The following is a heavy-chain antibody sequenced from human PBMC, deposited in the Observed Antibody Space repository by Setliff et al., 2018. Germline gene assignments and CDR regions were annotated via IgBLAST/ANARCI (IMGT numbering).Heavy chain of an antibody. CDR2: INHSGST. D-gene: IGHD2-21*01. J-gene: IGHJ2*01. CDR1: GGPFSGYQ. Sequence: KTSETLSLTCVVYGGPFSGYQWSWIRQPPGKGLEWIGEINHSGSTNYNPSLKSRVSISVEKSKNQFSLKLTSVTAADTAVYYCARAQVVFAISAPTWYFEVWGRGTQVTVS. V-gene: IGHV4-34*01. CDR3: ARAQVVFAISAPTWYFEV.